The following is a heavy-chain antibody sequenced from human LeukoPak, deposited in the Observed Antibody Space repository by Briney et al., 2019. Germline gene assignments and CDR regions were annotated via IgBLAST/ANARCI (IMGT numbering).Heavy chain of an antibody. Sequence: PSETLSLTCAVYGGSFSGYYWSWIRQPPGKGLEWIGEINHSGSTNYNPSLKSRVTISVDTSKNQFSLKLSSVTAADTAVYYCARDPQYYYGSGSYFPDYWGQGTLVTVSS. J-gene: IGHJ4*02. CDR2: INHSGST. V-gene: IGHV4-34*01. CDR3: ARDPQYYYGSGSYFPDY. D-gene: IGHD3-10*01. CDR1: GGSFSGYY.